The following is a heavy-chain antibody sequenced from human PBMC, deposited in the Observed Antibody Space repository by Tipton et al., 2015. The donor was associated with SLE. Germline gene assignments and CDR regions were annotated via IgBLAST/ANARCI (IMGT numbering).Heavy chain of an antibody. CDR2: IYIDGSSA. J-gene: IGHJ3*02. V-gene: IGHV3-74*01. D-gene: IGHD7-27*01. CDR3: ARALTADRGQAFDI. CDR1: GFTFSTYW. Sequence: SLRLSCAASGFTFSTYWMHWVRQAPGKGLVWVSRIYIDGSSANYADSVKGRFTISRDNAKDTLYLQMNSLRAEDMAVYYCARALTADRGQAFDIWGQGTMVTVSS.